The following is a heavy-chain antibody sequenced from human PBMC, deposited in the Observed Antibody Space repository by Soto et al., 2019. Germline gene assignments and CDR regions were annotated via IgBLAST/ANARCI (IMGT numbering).Heavy chain of an antibody. CDR3: ARGAIIPISSIAARRAGWWFDP. V-gene: IGHV4-34*01. J-gene: IGHJ5*02. D-gene: IGHD6-6*01. Sequence: PSETLSLTCAVYGGSFSGYYWSWIRQPPGKGLEWIGEINHSGSTNYNPSLKSRVTISVDTSKNQFSLKLSSVTAADTAVYYCARGAIIPISSIAARRAGWWFDPWGQGTQVTVSS. CDR2: INHSGST. CDR1: GGSFSGYY.